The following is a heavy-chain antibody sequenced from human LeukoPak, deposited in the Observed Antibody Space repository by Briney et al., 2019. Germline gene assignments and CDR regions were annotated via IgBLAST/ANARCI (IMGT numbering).Heavy chain of an antibody. V-gene: IGHV3-21*01. CDR2: ISSSSSYI. J-gene: IGHJ4*02. CDR1: GFTFSSYS. Sequence: GGSLRLSCAASGFTFSSYSMTWVRQAPGKGLEWVSSISSSSSYIYYADSVKGRFTISRDNAKNSLYLQMNSLRAEDTAVYYCARDGSDILTGYYSGFDYWGQGTLVTVSS. CDR3: ARDGSDILTGYYSGFDY. D-gene: IGHD3-9*01.